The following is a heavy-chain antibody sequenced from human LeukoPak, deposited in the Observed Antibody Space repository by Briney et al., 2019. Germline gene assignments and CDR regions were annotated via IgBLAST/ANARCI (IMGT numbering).Heavy chain of an antibody. CDR2: IYHSGST. CDR1: GYSISSGYY. D-gene: IGHD3-22*01. V-gene: IGHV4-38-2*02. Sequence: SETLSLTCTVSGYSISSGYYWGWIRQPPGKGLEWIGSIYHSGSTYYNPSLKSRVTISVDTSKNQFSLKLSSVTAADTAVYYCARDRSYYDSSGIIDYWGQGTLVTVSS. CDR3: ARDRSYYDSSGIIDY. J-gene: IGHJ4*02.